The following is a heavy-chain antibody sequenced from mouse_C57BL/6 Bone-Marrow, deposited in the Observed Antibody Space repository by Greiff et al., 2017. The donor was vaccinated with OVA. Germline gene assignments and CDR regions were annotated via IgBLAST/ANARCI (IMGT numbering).Heavy chain of an antibody. J-gene: IGHJ2*01. Sequence: QVQLQQPGAELVKPGASVKVSCKASGYTFTSYWMHWVKQRPGQGLEWIGRIHPSDSDTNYNQKFKGKATLTVDISSSTAYMQLSSQTSEDSAVYYCAIWPNYYPSFDYWGQGTTLTVSS. D-gene: IGHD1-1*01. V-gene: IGHV1-74*01. CDR1: GYTFTSYW. CDR3: AIWPNYYPSFDY. CDR2: IHPSDSDT.